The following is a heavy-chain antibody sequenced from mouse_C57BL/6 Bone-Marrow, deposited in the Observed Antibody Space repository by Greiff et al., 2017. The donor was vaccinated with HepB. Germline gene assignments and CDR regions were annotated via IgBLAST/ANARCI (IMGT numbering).Heavy chain of an antibody. CDR1: GFTFSSYT. Sequence: EVMLVESGGGLVKPGGSLKLSCAASGFTFSSYTMSWVSQTPGKRLEWVATISGGGGNTYYPDSVKGRFTISRDNAKNTLYLQMSSLRSEDTALYYCARPTGTGAMDYWGQGTSVTVSS. V-gene: IGHV5-9*01. D-gene: IGHD4-1*02. CDR3: ARPTGTGAMDY. J-gene: IGHJ4*01. CDR2: ISGGGGNT.